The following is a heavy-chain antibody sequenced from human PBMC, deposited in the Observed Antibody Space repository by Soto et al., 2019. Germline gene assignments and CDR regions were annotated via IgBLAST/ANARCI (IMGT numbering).Heavy chain of an antibody. CDR1: GFTFSSHG. Sequence: PGGSLRLSCAASGFTFSSHGMHWVRQAPGKGLEWVAVISYDGSNKYYADSVKGRFTISRDNSKNTLYLQMNSLRAEDTAVYYSAKENVDTAMVPYYYYGMDVWGQGTTVTVSS. D-gene: IGHD5-18*01. CDR2: ISYDGSNK. J-gene: IGHJ6*02. CDR3: AKENVDTAMVPYYYYGMDV. V-gene: IGHV3-30*18.